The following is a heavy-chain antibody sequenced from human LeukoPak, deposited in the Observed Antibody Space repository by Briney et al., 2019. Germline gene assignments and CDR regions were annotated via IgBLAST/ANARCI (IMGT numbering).Heavy chain of an antibody. CDR1: GFTFTTYA. V-gene: IGHV3-30-3*02. CDR2: ISDDGSKK. CDR3: AKPRIAVAGTDLDF. D-gene: IGHD6-19*01. J-gene: IGHJ4*02. Sequence: PGGSLKLSCAASGFTFTTYAMHWVRRAPGKGLEWVAVISDDGSKKYYADSVKGRFTISRDNSKNTLYLQMNSLRPEDTAVYYCAKPRIAVAGTDLDFWGQGTLVTVSS.